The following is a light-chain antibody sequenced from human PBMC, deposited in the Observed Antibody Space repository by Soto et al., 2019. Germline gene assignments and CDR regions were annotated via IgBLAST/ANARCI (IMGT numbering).Light chain of an antibody. Sequence: EIVLTQSPGTLSLSPGERATLSCRASQSVSSNYFVWYQQKPGQAPRLLIHGASRRATGIPDRFSGSGSGTDFTLTISRLEPEDFAVYYCQQYGSSLSITFGQGTRLEIK. J-gene: IGKJ5*01. V-gene: IGKV3-20*01. CDR2: GAS. CDR1: QSVSSNY. CDR3: QQYGSSLSIT.